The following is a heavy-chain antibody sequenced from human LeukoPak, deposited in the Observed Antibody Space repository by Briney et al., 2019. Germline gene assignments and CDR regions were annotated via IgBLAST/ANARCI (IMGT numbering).Heavy chain of an antibody. Sequence: PGGSLRLSCAASAFTFSSFEMNWVRQAPGKGLEWVSYISGSGRTIYYADSVKGRFTISRDNAKNSLYLQMNSLRVEDTAVYYCARCAGLYDSSGQMDYWGQGTLVTVSS. CDR2: ISGSGRTI. V-gene: IGHV3-48*03. D-gene: IGHD3-22*01. CDR1: AFTFSSFE. J-gene: IGHJ4*02. CDR3: ARCAGLYDSSGQMDY.